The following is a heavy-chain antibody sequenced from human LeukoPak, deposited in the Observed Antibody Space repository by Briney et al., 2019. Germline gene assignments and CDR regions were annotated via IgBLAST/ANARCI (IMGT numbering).Heavy chain of an antibody. Sequence: PSETLSLTCAVYGGCFSGYYWSWIRQPPGKGLEWIGEINHSGSTNYNPSLKSRVTISVDTSKNQFSLKLSSVTAADTAVYYCARTDSSGPGDYYYYGMDVWGQGTTVTVSS. CDR3: ARTDSSGPGDYYYYGMDV. CDR2: INHSGST. V-gene: IGHV4-34*01. D-gene: IGHD3-22*01. J-gene: IGHJ6*02. CDR1: GGCFSGYY.